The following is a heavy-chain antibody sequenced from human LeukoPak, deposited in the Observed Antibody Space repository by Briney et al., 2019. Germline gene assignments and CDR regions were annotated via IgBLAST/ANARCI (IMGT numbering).Heavy chain of an antibody. CDR3: AKADGSSWFFSGDY. CDR2: TSYDGSNK. D-gene: IGHD6-13*01. Sequence: GGSLRPSCAASGFTFSSYAMHWVRQAPGKGLEWVAVTSYDGSNKYYADSVKGRFTISRDNSKNTLYLQMNSLRAEDTALYYCAKADGSSWFFSGDYWGQGTLVTVSS. V-gene: IGHV3-30-3*01. J-gene: IGHJ4*02. CDR1: GFTFSSYA.